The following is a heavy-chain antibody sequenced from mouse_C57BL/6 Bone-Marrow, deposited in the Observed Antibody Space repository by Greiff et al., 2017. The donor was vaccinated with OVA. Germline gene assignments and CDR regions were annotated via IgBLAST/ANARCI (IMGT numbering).Heavy chain of an antibody. CDR1: GFSLTSYG. CDR3: ARTGTARFDY. V-gene: IGHV2-2*01. CDR2: IWRGGGT. Sequence: QVQLQQSGPGLVQPSQSLSITCTVSGFSLTSYGVHWVRQSPGKGLEWLGVIWRGGGTDYNAAFITRLSISKDKSKNQVFFKMNRLQADDTAIDYCARTGTARFDYWGQGTTLTVSS. D-gene: IGHD4-1*01. J-gene: IGHJ2*01.